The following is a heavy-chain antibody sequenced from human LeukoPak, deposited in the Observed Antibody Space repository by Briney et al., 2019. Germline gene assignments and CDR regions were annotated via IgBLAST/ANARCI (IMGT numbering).Heavy chain of an antibody. J-gene: IGHJ1*01. V-gene: IGHV3-43*02. D-gene: IGHD5-12*01. CDR3: AKDTDIVATSSGGCQH. Sequence: PGGSLRLSCAASGFTFDDYTMHWVRQAPGKGLEWVSLISGDGGSTYYADSVKGRFTISRDNSKNSLYLQMNSLRTEDTALYYCAKDTDIVATSSGGCQHWGQGTLVTVSS. CDR2: ISGDGGST. CDR1: GFTFDDYT.